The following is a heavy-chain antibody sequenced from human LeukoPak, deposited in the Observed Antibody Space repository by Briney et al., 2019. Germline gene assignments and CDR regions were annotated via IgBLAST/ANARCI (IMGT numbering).Heavy chain of an antibody. D-gene: IGHD6-25*01. CDR1: GDSVSSSSAA. J-gene: IGHJ4*02. V-gene: IGHV6-1*01. Sequence: SQTLSLTSAISGDSVSSSSAAWNWIRQSPSRGLEWLGRTYYRSNKCYNDYALSVKSRITIDPDTSKNQFSLHLSSLTPEDTPVYYCARDISASLDYWGQGTLVTVSA. CDR3: ARDISASLDY. CDR2: TYYRSNKCYN.